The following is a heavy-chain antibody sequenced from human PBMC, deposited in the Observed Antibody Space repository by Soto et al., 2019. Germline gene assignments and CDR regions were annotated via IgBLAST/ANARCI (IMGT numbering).Heavy chain of an antibody. V-gene: IGHV3-33*01. CDR3: ARDDEYSGNGMDV. CDR2: ILNDGSNR. D-gene: IGHD3-10*01. J-gene: IGHJ6*02. CDR1: EFTFSNYG. Sequence: QVQLVESGGGVVQPGRSLRLSCAASEFTFSNYGMHWVRQAPGKGLEWVAVILNDGSNRYHADSVKDRFTISRDNSNNTLYLQMNSLRAEDTAVYYCARDDEYSGNGMDVWGQGPTVTVS.